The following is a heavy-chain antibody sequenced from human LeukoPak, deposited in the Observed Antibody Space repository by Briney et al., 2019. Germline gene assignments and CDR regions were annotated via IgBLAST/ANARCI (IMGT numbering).Heavy chain of an antibody. J-gene: IGHJ4*02. CDR2: INSDGSST. CDR1: GFTFSGYW. CDR3: ARASYYYDSSGYYFRPPVGYFDY. V-gene: IGHV3-74*01. Sequence: GGSLRLSCAASGFTFSGYWMHWVRQAPGKGLVWVSRINSDGSSTSYADSVKGRFTISRDNAKNTLYLQMNSLRAEDTAVYYCARASYYYDSSGYYFRPPVGYFDYWGQGTLVTVSS. D-gene: IGHD3-22*01.